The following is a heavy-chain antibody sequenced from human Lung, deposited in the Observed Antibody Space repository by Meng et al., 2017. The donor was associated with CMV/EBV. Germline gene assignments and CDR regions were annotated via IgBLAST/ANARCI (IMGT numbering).Heavy chain of an antibody. CDR2: FYRGDFGT. D-gene: IGHD3-16*01. J-gene: IGHJ4*02. Sequence: GGSLRLSCAASGFTFSSYAMSWVRQAPGKGLEWVSVFYRGDFGTYYVDSVKGRFTISKDYSSNTLYLQMNSLRVEETAVYYCVKDDTGGWGDYWGQGTLVTGSS. CDR1: GFTFSSYA. V-gene: IGHV3-23*03. CDR3: VKDDTGGWGDY.